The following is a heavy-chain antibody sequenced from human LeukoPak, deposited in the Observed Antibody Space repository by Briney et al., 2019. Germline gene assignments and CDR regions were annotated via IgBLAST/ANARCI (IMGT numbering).Heavy chain of an antibody. V-gene: IGHV3-23*01. J-gene: IGHJ5*02. CDR1: GYTFHNYA. CDR2: ISHNGDRI. Sequence: GGSLRLSCAASGYTFHNYAMTWVRQAPGKRLEWVSGISHNGDRIYYADSVKGRFTISRDNSKNTLYLQMNSLRPEDTALYYCAKDSVAAAGTAWFDPWGQGTVVIVSS. CDR3: AKDSVAAAGTAWFDP. D-gene: IGHD6-13*01.